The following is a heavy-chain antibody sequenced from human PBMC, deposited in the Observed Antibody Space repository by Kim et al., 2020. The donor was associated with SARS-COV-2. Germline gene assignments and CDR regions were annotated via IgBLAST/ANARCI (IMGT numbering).Heavy chain of an antibody. J-gene: IGHJ6*02. CDR1: GFTFSGYW. V-gene: IGHV3-7*03. D-gene: IGHD3-10*01. CDR3: ARDPWYGSGTRGGQYYYGMDV. Sequence: GGSLRLSCAASGFTFSGYWLSWVRQVPGKGLEWVANIKEDGSEKYYVDSVKGRVTISSDNAKNSLSLQMNSLRVEDTAVYYCARDPWYGSGTRGGQYYYGMDVWGQGTTVTVSS. CDR2: IKEDGSEK.